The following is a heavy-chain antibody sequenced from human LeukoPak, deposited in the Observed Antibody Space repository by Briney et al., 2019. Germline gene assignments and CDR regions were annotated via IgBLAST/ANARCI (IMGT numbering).Heavy chain of an antibody. J-gene: IGHJ4*02. CDR3: AKGSRLREAGSYRF. D-gene: IGHD3-16*02. CDR1: GGIFGSYA. CDR2: IIPIFDTP. Sequence: ASVKVSCKASGGIFGSYAINWVRQAPGQGLEWLGRIIPIFDTPSYAQTFQGRVTIGADKSTRTVYMELSSLRSEDTALYYCAKGSRLREAGSYRFWGQGTLVTVSS. V-gene: IGHV1-69*06.